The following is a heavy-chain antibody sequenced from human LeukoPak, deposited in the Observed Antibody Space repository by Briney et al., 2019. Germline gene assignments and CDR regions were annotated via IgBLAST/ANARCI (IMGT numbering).Heavy chain of an antibody. CDR1: GGSISSYY. CDR2: IYYSGST. V-gene: IGHV4-59*08. J-gene: IGHJ5*02. CDR3: AGHELGYCSGGSCYWWFDP. D-gene: IGHD2-15*01. Sequence: SETLSLTCTVSGGSISSYYWSWIRQPPGKGLEWIGYIYYSGSTNYNPSLKSRVTISVDTSKNQFSLSLSSVTAADTAVYYCAGHELGYCSGGSCYWWFDPWGQGTLVTVSS.